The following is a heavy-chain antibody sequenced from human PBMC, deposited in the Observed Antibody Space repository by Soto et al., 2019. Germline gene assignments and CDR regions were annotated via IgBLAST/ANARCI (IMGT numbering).Heavy chain of an antibody. V-gene: IGHV1-3*04. J-gene: IGHJ4*02. CDR3: ARDRYFGSGIFSGVYNHFDY. Sequence: QVQLVQSGAEVKKPGASVKVSCKASGYTFISHALHWVRQAPGQRLEWMGRINTGSGNTEYSQKFQGRVTITRDTPANTAYMELSSLSSEDTAVYYCARDRYFGSGIFSGVYNHFDYWGQGTLVTVSS. D-gene: IGHD3-10*01. CDR1: GYTFISHA. CDR2: INTGSGNT.